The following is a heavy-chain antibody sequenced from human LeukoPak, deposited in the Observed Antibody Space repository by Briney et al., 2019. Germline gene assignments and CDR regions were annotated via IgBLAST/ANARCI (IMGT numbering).Heavy chain of an antibody. Sequence: QPGGSLRLSCAASGFTFSSYGMSWVRQAPGKGLEWVSGISGSGVITYYADYVKGRFTISRDNSKNTLYLQMNSLRAEDTAVYYCAKSDSSSSWPPYFFDYWGQGTLVTVSS. D-gene: IGHD6-13*01. CDR2: ISGSGVIT. CDR3: AKSDSSSSWPPYFFDY. CDR1: GFTFSSYG. V-gene: IGHV3-23*01. J-gene: IGHJ4*02.